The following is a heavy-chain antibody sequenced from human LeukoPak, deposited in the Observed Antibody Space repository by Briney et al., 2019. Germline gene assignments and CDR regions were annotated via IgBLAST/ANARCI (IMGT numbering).Heavy chain of an antibody. CDR1: GFTFTNYA. CDR2: IDIHSRST. CDR3: VTSLPGQWPFDK. D-gene: IGHD6-19*01. J-gene: IGHJ4*02. V-gene: IGHV3-23*05. Sequence: GGSLRLSCAASGFTFTNYAMSWVRQAPGRGLEYISAIDIHSRSTHYADSVKGRFTISRDNSKNTLYLQVNSLRAEDTAVYYCVTSLPGQWPFDKWGQGTLVTVSS.